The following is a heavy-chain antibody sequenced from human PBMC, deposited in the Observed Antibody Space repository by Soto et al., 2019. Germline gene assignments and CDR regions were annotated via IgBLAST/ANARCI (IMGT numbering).Heavy chain of an antibody. CDR1: GDSITSRIYY. V-gene: IGHV4-39*01. J-gene: IGHJ4*02. CDR3: ARHAPGTYYNAYDY. Sequence: SETLSLTCTVSGDSITSRIYYWGWIRQPPGKGLEWIGSTQYSGSTYYNPSLKSRVTIFVDTSNNQFSLNLSSVAAADTAFYYCARHAPGTYYNAYDYWGLGTLVTVSS. CDR2: TQYSGST. D-gene: IGHD3-10*01.